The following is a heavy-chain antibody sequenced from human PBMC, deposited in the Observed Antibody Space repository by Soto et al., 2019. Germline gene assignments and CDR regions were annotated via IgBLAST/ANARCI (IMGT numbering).Heavy chain of an antibody. J-gene: IGHJ6*02. CDR1: GGTFSRYS. D-gene: IGHD2-2*01. Sequence: QVQLVQSGAEVKKPGSSVKVSCKASGGTFSRYSITWVRQAPGHGLEWIGRIIPIVGIASYAQKFQGRVTITADESTSIAYMELSRLRSDDTAVYYCAREDRDRETGLVPAAIDGMDVWGQGTTVTVSS. CDR3: AREDRDRETGLVPAAIDGMDV. CDR2: IIPIVGIA. V-gene: IGHV1-69*08.